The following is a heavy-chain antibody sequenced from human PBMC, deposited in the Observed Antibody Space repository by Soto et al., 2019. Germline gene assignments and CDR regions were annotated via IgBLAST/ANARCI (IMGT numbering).Heavy chain of an antibody. J-gene: IGHJ5*02. CDR3: ATVLDL. CDR2: IDTDGGGT. Sequence: DVQLVESGGGLVQPGGSLRVSCAASGFTLGSHRIHWVRQPPGKGLEWVSRIDTDGGGTSYADSVKGRFTISTDNAKNTVYLQMNGLRAEDTPAYYCATVLDLWGQGTLVTVSS. V-gene: IGHV3-74*01. CDR1: GFTLGSHR.